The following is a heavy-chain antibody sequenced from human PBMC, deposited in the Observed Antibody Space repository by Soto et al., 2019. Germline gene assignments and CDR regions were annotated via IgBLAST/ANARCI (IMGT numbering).Heavy chain of an antibody. CDR2: IIPIFGTA. V-gene: IGHV1-69*13. CDR1: GGTFSSYA. J-gene: IGHJ6*02. D-gene: IGHD3-10*01. CDR3: ARGGFGELFYYYYGMDV. Sequence: ASVKVSCKASGGTFSSYAISWVRQAPGQGLEWMGGIIPIFGTANYAQKFQGRVTITADESTSTAYMELSSLRSEDTAVYYCARGGFGELFYYYYGMDVWGQGTTVTVS.